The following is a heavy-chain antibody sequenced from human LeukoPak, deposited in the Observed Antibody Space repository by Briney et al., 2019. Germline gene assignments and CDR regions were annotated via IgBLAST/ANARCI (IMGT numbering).Heavy chain of an antibody. CDR2: ISSSSSYI. CDR3: ARSLVVGATYPYH. D-gene: IGHD1-26*01. J-gene: IGHJ4*02. V-gene: IGHV3-21*01. Sequence: PGGSLRLSCAASGFTFSSYSMNWVRQAPGKGLEWVSSISSSSSYIYYADSVKGRFTISRDNAKNSLYLQMNSLRAEDTAVYYCARSLVVGATYPYHRGQGTLVTVSS. CDR1: GFTFSSYS.